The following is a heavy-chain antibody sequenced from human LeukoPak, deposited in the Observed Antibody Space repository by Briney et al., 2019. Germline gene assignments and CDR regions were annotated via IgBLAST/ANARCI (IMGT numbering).Heavy chain of an antibody. D-gene: IGHD5-24*01. V-gene: IGHV1-69*04. CDR1: GGTFSSYA. CDR2: IIPIFGIA. Sequence: GSSVKVSCKASGGTFSSYAISWVRQAPGQGLEWMGRIIPIFGIANYTQKFQGRVTITADKSTSTAYMELGSLRSEDTAVYYCAREGEDVEMANWGQGTLATVSS. J-gene: IGHJ4*02. CDR3: AREGEDVEMAN.